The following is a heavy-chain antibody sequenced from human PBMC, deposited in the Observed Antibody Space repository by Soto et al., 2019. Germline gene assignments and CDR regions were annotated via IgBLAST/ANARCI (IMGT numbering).Heavy chain of an antibody. Sequence: ASVKVSCKASGGTFSSYAISWVRQAPGQGLEWMGGIIPIFGTANYAQKFQGRVTITADESTSTAYMELSSLRSEDTAVYYCARCPVGATYFDYWGQGTLVTVSS. CDR1: GGTFSSYA. J-gene: IGHJ4*02. D-gene: IGHD1-26*01. CDR3: ARCPVGATYFDY. V-gene: IGHV1-69*13. CDR2: IIPIFGTA.